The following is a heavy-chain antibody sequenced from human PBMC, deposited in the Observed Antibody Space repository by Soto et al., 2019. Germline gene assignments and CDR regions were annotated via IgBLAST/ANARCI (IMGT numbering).Heavy chain of an antibody. CDR2: ISSDGGNT. V-gene: IGHV3-64D*06. CDR1: GFTFSSYA. J-gene: IGHJ5*02. Sequence: HPGGSLRLSCSASGFTFSSYAMHWVRQAPGKGLEYVSAISSDGGNTYYADSVKGRFTISRDNSKNTLYLQMSSLRAEDTAVYYCMKSIVATDNWFDPWGQGTLVTVSS. CDR3: MKSIVATDNWFDP. D-gene: IGHD5-12*01.